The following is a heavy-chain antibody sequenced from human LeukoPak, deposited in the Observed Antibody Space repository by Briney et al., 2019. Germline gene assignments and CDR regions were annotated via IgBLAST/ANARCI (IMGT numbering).Heavy chain of an antibody. J-gene: IGHJ5*02. CDR1: GGSISSYY. CDR2: IYYSGST. Sequence: SETLSLTCTVSGGSISSYYWSWIRQPAGNGLEWIGYIYYSGSTNYNPSLKSRVTISVDTSKNQFSLKLSSVTAADTAVYYCARDHGFGGGNWFDPWGQGTLVTVSS. CDR3: ARDHGFGGGNWFDP. D-gene: IGHD3-10*01. V-gene: IGHV4-59*01.